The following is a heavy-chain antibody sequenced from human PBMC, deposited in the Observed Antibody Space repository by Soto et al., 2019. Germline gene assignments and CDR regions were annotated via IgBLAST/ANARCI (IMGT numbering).Heavy chain of an antibody. CDR1: GGSISSSNW. CDR3: ARGGSGWYGGEYFDY. J-gene: IGHJ4*02. V-gene: IGHV4-4*02. Sequence: SETLSLTCAVSGGSISSSNWWSWVRQPPGKGLEWIGEIYHSGSTNYNPSLKSRVTISVDKSKNRFSLKLSSVTAADTAVYYCARGGSGWYGGEYFDYWGQGTLVTVSS. D-gene: IGHD6-19*01. CDR2: IYHSGST.